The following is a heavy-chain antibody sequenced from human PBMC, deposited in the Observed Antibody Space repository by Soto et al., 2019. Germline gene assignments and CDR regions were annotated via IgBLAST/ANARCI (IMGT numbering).Heavy chain of an antibody. Sequence: PGGSLRLSCAASGFTFSSYAMSWVRQAPGKGQEWVSAISGSGGSTYYADSAKVRFTISRDNSKNTLYLQMNSLRAETTAEYYSAKGDWGGALGGAHWGKGSLVTVS. D-gene: IGHD2-21*01. J-gene: IGHJ1*01. CDR1: GFTFSSYA. CDR2: ISGSGGST. V-gene: IGHV3-23*01. CDR3: AKGDWGGALGGAH.